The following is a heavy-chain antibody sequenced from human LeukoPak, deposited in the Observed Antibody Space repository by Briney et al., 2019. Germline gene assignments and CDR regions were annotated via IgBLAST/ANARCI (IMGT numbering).Heavy chain of an antibody. CDR2: ISASNGNT. J-gene: IGHJ4*02. CDR1: GYTFASSG. Sequence: GASVKVSCKPSGYTFASSGISWVRQAPGQGLEWMGWISASNGNTNYAQNLQGRVTMTTDTSTGTAYMELRSLRSDDTAVYYCAREIPYPDCGSSGCYGPWDYWGQGTLATVSS. D-gene: IGHD2-2*01. V-gene: IGHV1-18*01. CDR3: AREIPYPDCGSSGCYGPWDY.